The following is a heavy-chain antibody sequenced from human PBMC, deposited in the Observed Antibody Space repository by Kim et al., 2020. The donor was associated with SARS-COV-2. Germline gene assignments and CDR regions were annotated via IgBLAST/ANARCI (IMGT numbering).Heavy chain of an antibody. Sequence: ASVKVSCKASGYTFSNYAMNWVRQAPGQGLEWMGWINTNTGNPTYAQGFTGRFVFSLDTSVTTAYLQISSLEAEDTAVYYCARGFGHYDDSGYSWLDPWGQGTLVTVSS. CDR3: ARGFGHYDDSGYSWLDP. V-gene: IGHV7-4-1*02. CDR1: GYTFSNYA. J-gene: IGHJ5*02. CDR2: INTNTGNP. D-gene: IGHD3-22*01.